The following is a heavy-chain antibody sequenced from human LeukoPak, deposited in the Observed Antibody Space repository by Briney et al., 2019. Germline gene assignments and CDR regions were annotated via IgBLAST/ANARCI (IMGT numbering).Heavy chain of an antibody. D-gene: IGHD2-21*01. J-gene: IGHJ4*02. CDR3: ARGRYCGETTCSDFDS. CDR1: GYTFTDYY. Sequence: ASVRVSCKASGYTFTDYYMHWVRQAPGPGLEWMGWINPNSGGTDYAQKFQGRVTLIRDTSISTAYMELSRLTSDDTAVYYCARGRYCGETTCSDFDSWGQGTLVTVSS. CDR2: INPNSGGT. V-gene: IGHV1-2*02.